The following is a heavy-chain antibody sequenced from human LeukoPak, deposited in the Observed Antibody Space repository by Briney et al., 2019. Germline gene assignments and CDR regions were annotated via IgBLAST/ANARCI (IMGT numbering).Heavy chain of an antibody. Sequence: GGSLRLSCAASGFTFSSYSMNWVRQAPGKGLEWVSSISSSSSYIYYADSVKGRFTISRDNAKNSLYLQMNSLRAEDTAVYYCARDGGGFGEPYYYYYMDVWGKGTTVTVSS. CDR3: ARDGGGFGEPYYYYYMDV. J-gene: IGHJ6*03. D-gene: IGHD3-10*01. V-gene: IGHV3-21*01. CDR2: ISSSSSYI. CDR1: GFTFSSYS.